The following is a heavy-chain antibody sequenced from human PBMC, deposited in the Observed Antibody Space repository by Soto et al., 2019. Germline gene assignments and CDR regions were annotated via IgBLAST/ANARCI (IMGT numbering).Heavy chain of an antibody. CDR3: AREVEQQLPHFDY. CDR2: IWYDGSNK. D-gene: IGHD6-13*01. Sequence: GGSLRLSCAASGFTFSSYGMHWVRQAPGKGLEWVAVIWYDGSNKYYADSVKGRFTISRDNSKNTLYLQMNSLRAEDTAVYYCAREVEQQLPHFDYWGQGTLVTVSS. V-gene: IGHV3-33*01. CDR1: GFTFSSYG. J-gene: IGHJ4*02.